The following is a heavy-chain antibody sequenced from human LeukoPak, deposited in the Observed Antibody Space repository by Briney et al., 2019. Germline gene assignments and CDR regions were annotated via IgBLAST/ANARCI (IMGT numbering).Heavy chain of an antibody. V-gene: IGHV1-18*01. Sequence: GASVKVSCKASGYTFTSYGISWVRQAPGQGLEWMGWISAYNGNTNYAQKLQGRVTMTTDTSTSTAYMELRSLRSDDTAVYYCARVGSLGFVVVPAAGLPDYGMDVWGQGTTVTVSS. J-gene: IGHJ6*02. D-gene: IGHD2-2*01. CDR1: GYTFTSYG. CDR3: ARVGSLGFVVVPAAGLPDYGMDV. CDR2: ISAYNGNT.